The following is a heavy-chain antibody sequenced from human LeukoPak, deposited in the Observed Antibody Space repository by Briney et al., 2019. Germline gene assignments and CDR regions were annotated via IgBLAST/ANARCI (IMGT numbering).Heavy chain of an antibody. CDR2: ISSSSSYI. Sequence: GGSLRLSCAASGFTFSTYMMTWLRQAPGKGLEWVSSISSSSSYIYYADSVKGRFTISRDNAKNSLYLQMNSLRAEDTAVYYCARLLSGCASTRCELGNWVQGTLVTISS. V-gene: IGHV3-21*01. D-gene: IGHD4/OR15-4a*01. CDR3: ARLLSGCASTRCELGN. CDR1: GFTFSTYM. J-gene: IGHJ4*02.